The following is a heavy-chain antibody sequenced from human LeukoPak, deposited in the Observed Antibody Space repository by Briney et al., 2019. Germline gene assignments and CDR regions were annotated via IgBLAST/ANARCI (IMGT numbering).Heavy chain of an antibody. CDR1: GFTFSSYS. CDR3: AKGLSFTVTRGSFDY. CDR2: ISGSGGST. J-gene: IGHJ4*02. D-gene: IGHD4-17*01. V-gene: IGHV3-23*01. Sequence: GTSLRLSCAASGFTFSSYSMNWVRQAPGKGLEWVSGISGSGGSTYYADSVKGRFTISRDNSKNTLYLQMSSLRAEDTAVYYCAKGLSFTVTRGSFDYWGQGTLVTVSS.